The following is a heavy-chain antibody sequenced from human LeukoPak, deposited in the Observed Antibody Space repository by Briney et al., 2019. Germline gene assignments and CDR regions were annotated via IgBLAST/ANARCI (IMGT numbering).Heavy chain of an antibody. CDR1: GFTFDDYG. D-gene: IGHD2-15*01. V-gene: IGHV3-20*04. CDR3: ARGSGYCSGGSCAHRDYYMDV. J-gene: IGHJ6*03. CDR2: TNWNGGST. Sequence: GGSLRLSCAASGFTFDDYGMSWVRQAPGKGLEWVSGTNWNGGSTGYADSVKGRFTISRDNAKNSLYLQMNSLRAEDTALYYCARGSGYCSGGSCAHRDYYMDVWGKGTTVTVSS.